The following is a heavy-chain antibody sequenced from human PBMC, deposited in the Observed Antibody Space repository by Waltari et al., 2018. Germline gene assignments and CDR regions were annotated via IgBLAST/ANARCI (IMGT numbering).Heavy chain of an antibody. D-gene: IGHD3-10*01. CDR1: GGSISSYY. V-gene: IGHV4-4*07. CDR2: IYTSGST. Sequence: QVQLQESGPGLVKPSETLSLTCTVSGGSISSYYWSWIRQPAGKGLEWIGRIYTSGSTNSNPSLKSRVTMSVDTSKNQFSLKLSSVTAADTAVYYCARQYYYGSGSYSYWFDPWGQGTLVTVSS. J-gene: IGHJ5*02. CDR3: ARQYYYGSGSYSYWFDP.